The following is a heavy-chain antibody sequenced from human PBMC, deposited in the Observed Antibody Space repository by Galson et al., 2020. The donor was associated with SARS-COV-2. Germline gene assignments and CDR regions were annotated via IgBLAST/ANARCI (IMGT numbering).Heavy chain of an antibody. Sequence: NSGGSLRLSCAASGFTFSDYYMSWIRQAPGKGLEWVSYISSSGSTIYYADSVKGRFTISRDNAKNSLYLQMNSLRAEDTAVYYCAREANVDIVATLNFDYWGQGTLVTVSS. J-gene: IGHJ4*02. CDR2: ISSSGSTI. CDR3: AREANVDIVATLNFDY. V-gene: IGHV3-11*01. D-gene: IGHD5-12*01. CDR1: GFTFSDYY.